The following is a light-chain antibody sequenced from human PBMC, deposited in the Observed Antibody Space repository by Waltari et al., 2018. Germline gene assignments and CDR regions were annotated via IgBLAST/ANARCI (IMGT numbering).Light chain of an antibody. Sequence: QSALSQLAAVYGSHGHYFTVACPGHNTAVWDYYPLSSSQHHPVKAPKLVIYEFTQRPSGVSDRFSGSKSGNTASLTVSGLQAEDDADYFCCSQSTVRSLRFGGGTKVTVL. V-gene: IGLV2-23*02. CDR1: NTAVWDYYP. J-gene: IGLJ2*01. CDR3: CSQSTVRSLR. CDR2: EFT.